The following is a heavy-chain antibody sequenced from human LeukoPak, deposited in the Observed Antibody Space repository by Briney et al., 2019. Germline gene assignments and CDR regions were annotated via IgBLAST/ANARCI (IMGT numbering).Heavy chain of an antibody. V-gene: IGHV3-53*01. CDR1: GFTVSSNY. CDR2: IYSGGST. CDR3: ASGTYYYDSSGYPFDY. Sequence: GGSLRLSCAASGFTVSSNYMSWDRQAPGKGLEWVSVIYSGGSTYYADSVKGRFTISRDNSKNTLYLQMNSLRAEDTAVYYCASGTYYYDSSGYPFDYWGQGTLVTVSS. J-gene: IGHJ4*02. D-gene: IGHD3-22*01.